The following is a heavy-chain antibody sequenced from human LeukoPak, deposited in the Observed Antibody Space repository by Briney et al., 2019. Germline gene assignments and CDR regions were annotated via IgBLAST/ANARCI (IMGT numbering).Heavy chain of an antibody. V-gene: IGHV1-46*01. CDR2: INPSGGST. CDR3: ARAYSSGWYRPGYFDY. D-gene: IGHD6-19*01. J-gene: IGHJ4*02. CDR1: GYTFTSYY. Sequence: ASVKVSCKASGYTFTSYYMHWVRQAPGQGLEWMGIINPSGGSTSHAQKLQGRVTMTRDTSTSTVYMELSSLRSEDTAVYYCARAYSSGWYRPGYFDYWGQGTLVTVSS.